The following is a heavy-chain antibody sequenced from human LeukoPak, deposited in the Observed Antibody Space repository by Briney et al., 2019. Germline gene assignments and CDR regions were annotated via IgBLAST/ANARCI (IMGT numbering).Heavy chain of an antibody. CDR3: AKDSSTWGNRYFDY. J-gene: IGHJ4*02. V-gene: IGHV3-30*18. D-gene: IGHD2-2*01. Sequence: PGGSLRLSCAVSGFTFSSYGIHWVRQAPGKGLEWVTFISHDGTKNYYADSVKGRFTVSRDNSKNTLYLQMDSLRADDTAVCYCAKDSSTWGNRYFDYWGQGTLVTVSS. CDR1: GFTFSSYG. CDR2: ISHDGTKN.